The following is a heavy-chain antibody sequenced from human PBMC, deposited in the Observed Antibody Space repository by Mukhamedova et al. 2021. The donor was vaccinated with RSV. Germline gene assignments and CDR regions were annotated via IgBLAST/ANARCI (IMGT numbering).Heavy chain of an antibody. Sequence: GGSTYYADSVKGRFTISRDNSKNTLYLQMNSLRAEDTAVYYCSKSGYNSFWFDPCGQGTLATASS. J-gene: IGHJ5*02. CDR2: GGST. D-gene: IGHD5-12*01. CDR3: SKSGYNSFWFDP. V-gene: IGHV3-23*01.